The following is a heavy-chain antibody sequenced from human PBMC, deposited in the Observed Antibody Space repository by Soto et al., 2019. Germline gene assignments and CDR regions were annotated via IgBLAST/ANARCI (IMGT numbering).Heavy chain of an antibody. D-gene: IGHD3-16*01. CDR3: GRGGEEWGIFDY. CDR2: IYTNGSP. CDR1: GFTVSGND. Sequence: EVQVVESGGGTVQPGGSLRLSCAASGFTVSGNDMSWVRQAPGKGLEWVSVIYTNGSPYYADSVRGRFTISRDNSNNAVYLQMNSLGAEDTGVYYCGRGGEEWGIFDYWGQGTLVTVSS. V-gene: IGHV3-66*01. J-gene: IGHJ4*02.